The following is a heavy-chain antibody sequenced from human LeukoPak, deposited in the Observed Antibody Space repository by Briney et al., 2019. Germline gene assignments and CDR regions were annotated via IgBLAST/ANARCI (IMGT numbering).Heavy chain of an antibody. CDR1: GFTFSYYG. CDR3: AKDFFYQYDSSGPIDY. J-gene: IGHJ4*02. D-gene: IGHD3-22*01. V-gene: IGHV3-30*02. CDR2: IRYDASNK. Sequence: PGGSLRLSRAASGFTFSYYGMHWVRQAPGKGLEGMAFIRYDASNKYYADSVKGRFTISRDNPKNTLYLQMNSLRAEDTAVYYCAKDFFYQYDSSGPIDYWGQGTLVTVSS.